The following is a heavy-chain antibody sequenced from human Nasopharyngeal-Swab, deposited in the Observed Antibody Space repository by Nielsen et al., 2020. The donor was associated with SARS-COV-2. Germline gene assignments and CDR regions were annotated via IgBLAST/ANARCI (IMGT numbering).Heavy chain of an antibody. V-gene: IGHV1-46*01. CDR3: ARDLGYGDYGGGFDY. J-gene: IGHJ4*02. Sequence: WVRQAPGQGPERMGIINPSGGRTSYAQKFHGRVTMTRDTSTRTVYMELSSLRSEDTAVYYCARDLGYGDYGGGFDYWGQGTLVTVSS. CDR2: INPSGGRT. D-gene: IGHD4-17*01.